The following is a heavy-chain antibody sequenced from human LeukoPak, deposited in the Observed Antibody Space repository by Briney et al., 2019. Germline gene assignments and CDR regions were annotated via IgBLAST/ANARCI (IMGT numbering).Heavy chain of an antibody. V-gene: IGHV1-69*01. CDR2: IIPIFGTA. CDR1: GGTFSSYA. J-gene: IGHJ6*04. Sequence: SVKVSCKASGGTFSSYAISWVRQAPGQGLEWMGGIIPIFGTANYAQKLQGRVTITADESTSTAYMELSSLRSEDTAVYYCARLYCSSTSCYSQHYYYYGMDVWGKGTTVTVSS. CDR3: ARLYCSSTSCYSQHYYYYGMDV. D-gene: IGHD2-2*02.